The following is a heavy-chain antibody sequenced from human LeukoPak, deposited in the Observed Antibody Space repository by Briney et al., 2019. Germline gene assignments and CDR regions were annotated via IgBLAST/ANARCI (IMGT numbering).Heavy chain of an antibody. D-gene: IGHD3-22*01. CDR2: ISSSGSTI. CDR1: GFTFSSYE. V-gene: IGHV3-48*03. CDR3: ARDDYDSSGYRGIDY. Sequence: SGGSLRLSCAASGFTFSSYEMNWVRQAPGKGLEWVSYISSSGSTIYYADSVKGRFTISRDNAKNSLYLQMNSLRAEDTAVYYCARDDYDSSGYRGIDYWGQGTLVTVSS. J-gene: IGHJ4*02.